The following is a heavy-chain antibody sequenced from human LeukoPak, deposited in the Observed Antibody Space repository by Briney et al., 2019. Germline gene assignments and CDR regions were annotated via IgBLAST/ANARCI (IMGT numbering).Heavy chain of an antibody. CDR1: GGSISSGGYY. CDR3: ARDHGSSNWYYY. V-gene: IGHV4-30-2*01. J-gene: IGHJ4*02. D-gene: IGHD6-13*01. Sequence: SQTLSLTCTVSGGSISSGGYYWSWIRQPPGKGLEWIGYIYHSGSTYYNPSLKSRVTISIDTSKTQFSLRLSSVTAADTAVYYCARDHGSSNWYYYWGQGTLVTVAS. CDR2: IYHSGST.